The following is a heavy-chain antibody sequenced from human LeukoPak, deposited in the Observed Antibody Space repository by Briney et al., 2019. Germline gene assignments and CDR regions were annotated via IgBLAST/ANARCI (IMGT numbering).Heavy chain of an antibody. D-gene: IGHD2-21*01. CDR1: GFTFRSIW. CDR3: TSIHGAGPVNFDY. Sequence: PGGSLRLSRTASGFTFRSIWVSCVRQAPGKGLEWVARIKSRTDGETKDYAAPVKCTFSISRDNSEITLYLHRNSMKKEDTAVCIWTSIHGAGPVNFDYWGQGSLVTVSS. J-gene: IGHJ4*02. CDR2: IKSRTDGETK. V-gene: IGHV3-15*01.